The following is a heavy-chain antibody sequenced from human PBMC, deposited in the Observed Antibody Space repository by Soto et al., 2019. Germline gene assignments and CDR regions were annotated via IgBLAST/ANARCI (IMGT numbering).Heavy chain of an antibody. D-gene: IGHD3-22*01. CDR3: AKEFGYYDSSGYRYYYYGMDV. Sequence: QVQLVESGGGVVQPGRSLRLSCAASGFTFSSYGMHGVRQAPGKGLEWLAVISYDGSNKYYADSVKGRFTISRDNSKNTLYLQMNSLRAEDTAVYYCAKEFGYYDSSGYRYYYYGMDVWGQGTTVTVSS. CDR1: GFTFSSYG. J-gene: IGHJ6*02. CDR2: ISYDGSNK. V-gene: IGHV3-30*18.